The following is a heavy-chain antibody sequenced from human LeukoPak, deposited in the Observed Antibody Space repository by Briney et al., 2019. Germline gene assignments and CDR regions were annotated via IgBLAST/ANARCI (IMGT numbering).Heavy chain of an antibody. D-gene: IGHD3-10*02. Sequence: GRSLRLSCAASGFTFDDYAMHWVRQVPGKGLEWVSGISWNSAYIGYADSVKGRFTISRDNAKNSLYLQMNSLRGEDTALYYCAELGITMIGGVWGKGTTVTISS. CDR2: ISWNSAYI. CDR1: GFTFDDYA. J-gene: IGHJ6*04. CDR3: AELGITMIGGV. V-gene: IGHV3-9*01.